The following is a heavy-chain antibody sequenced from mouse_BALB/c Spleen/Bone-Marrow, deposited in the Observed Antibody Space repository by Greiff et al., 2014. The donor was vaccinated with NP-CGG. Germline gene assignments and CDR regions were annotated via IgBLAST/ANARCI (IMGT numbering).Heavy chain of an antibody. J-gene: IGHJ3*01. CDR1: RFDFSRYW. V-gene: IGHV4-1*02. CDR3: AANWDVGFGY. D-gene: IGHD4-1*01. Sequence: VQLKESGGGLVQPGGSLKLSCAASRFDFSRYWMSWVRQAPGKGLEWIGEINPDSSMINYTPSLKDKFIISRDNAKNTLYLQMSKVRSEDTALYYCAANWDVGFGYWGQGTLVTVSA. CDR2: INPDSSMI.